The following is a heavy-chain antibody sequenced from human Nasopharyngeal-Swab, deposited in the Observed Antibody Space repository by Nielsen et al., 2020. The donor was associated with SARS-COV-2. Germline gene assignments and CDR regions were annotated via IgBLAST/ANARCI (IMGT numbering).Heavy chain of an antibody. Sequence: GESLKISCAASGFTFSSYRMNWVRQAPGKGLEWVSYISSSSSTIYYADSVKGLFTISRDNAKNSLYLQMNSLRDEDTAVYYCARDYRCWGQGTLVTVSS. J-gene: IGHJ4*02. D-gene: IGHD4-11*01. CDR2: ISSSSSTI. CDR1: GFTFSSYR. CDR3: ARDYRC. V-gene: IGHV3-48*02.